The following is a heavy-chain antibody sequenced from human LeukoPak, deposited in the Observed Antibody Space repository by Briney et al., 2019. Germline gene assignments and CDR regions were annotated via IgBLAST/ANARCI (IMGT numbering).Heavy chain of an antibody. CDR2: INPNSGGT. J-gene: IGHJ4*02. CDR1: GYTFTGYY. Sequence: ASVKVSCTASGYTFTGYYMHWVRQAPGQGLEWMGWINPNSGGTNYAQKFQGRVTMTRDTSISTAYMELSRLRSDDTAVYYCASCSGGSCYDPDYWGQGTLVTVSS. V-gene: IGHV1-2*02. CDR3: ASCSGGSCYDPDY. D-gene: IGHD2-15*01.